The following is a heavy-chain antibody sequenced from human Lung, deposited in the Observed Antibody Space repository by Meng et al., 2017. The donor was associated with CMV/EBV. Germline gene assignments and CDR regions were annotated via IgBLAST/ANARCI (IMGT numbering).Heavy chain of an antibody. J-gene: IGHJ6*02. CDR3: AKEYDFWSGSDHYYYYYGMDV. D-gene: IGHD3-3*01. CDR1: GFTFSSYA. Sequence: GESXKISCAASGFTFSSYAMSWVRQAPGKGLEWVSVIYSGGSSTYYADSVKGRFTISRDNSKNTLYLQMNSLRAEDTAVYYCAKEYDFWSGSDHYYYYYGMDVXGQGXTVTVSS. V-gene: IGHV3-23*03. CDR2: IYSGGSST.